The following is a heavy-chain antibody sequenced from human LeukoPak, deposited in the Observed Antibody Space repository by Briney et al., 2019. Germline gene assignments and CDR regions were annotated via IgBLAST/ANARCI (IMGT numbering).Heavy chain of an antibody. CDR2: ISYDGSNK. CDR1: GFTFNSYG. V-gene: IGHV3-30*18. Sequence: PGRSLRLSCAASGFTFNSYGMHWVRQAPGKGLEWVTLISYDGSNKYYADSVKGRFTISRDNSKNTLYLQMNSLRAEDTSVYYCAKDKAGDTADYYCMDVWGKGTTVTVSS. CDR3: AKDKAGDTADYYCMDV. D-gene: IGHD5-18*01. J-gene: IGHJ6*04.